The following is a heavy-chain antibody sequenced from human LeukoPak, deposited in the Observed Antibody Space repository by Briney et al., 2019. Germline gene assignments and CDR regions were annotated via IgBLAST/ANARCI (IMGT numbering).Heavy chain of an antibody. J-gene: IGHJ5*02. CDR3: ARDAILRYFDWLLAVNWFDP. Sequence: ASVKVSCKASGYTCTSYGISWVRQAPGQGLEWMGWISAYNGNTNYAQKLQGRVTMTTDTSTSTAYMELRSLRSDDTAVYYCARDAILRYFDWLLAVNWFDPWGQGTLVTVSS. CDR2: ISAYNGNT. D-gene: IGHD3-9*01. V-gene: IGHV1-18*01. CDR1: GYTCTSYG.